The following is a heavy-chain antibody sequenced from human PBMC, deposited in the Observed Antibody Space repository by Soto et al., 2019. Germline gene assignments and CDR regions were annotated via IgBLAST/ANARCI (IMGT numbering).Heavy chain of an antibody. J-gene: IGHJ4*02. CDR2: TNEGSGNT. V-gene: IGHV1-3*01. CDR3: ARDDRSVSGVVTLDH. D-gene: IGHD3-3*01. CDR1: GYSFKNYA. Sequence: QVQIVQSGAEVKRPGASVRVSCRATGYSFKNYAVHWVRQAPGQRLEWMGFTNEGSGNTRFSQKFQGRITITRDTSASTVYLDLSSLTSEDTAIYYCARDDRSVSGVVTLDHWGPGTLVTVSS.